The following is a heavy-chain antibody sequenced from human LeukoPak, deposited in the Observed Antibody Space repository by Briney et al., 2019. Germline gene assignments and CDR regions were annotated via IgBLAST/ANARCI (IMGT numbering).Heavy chain of an antibody. J-gene: IGHJ5*02. D-gene: IGHD2-8*01. Sequence: SQTLSLTCTVSGGSISSGDYYWTWIRQPPGKGLEWIGYIYYSGSTSYNPSLKSRVTISVDTSKNQFSLKLSSVTAADTAVYYCARRGTPIVPVGFDPWGQGTLVTVSS. CDR1: GGSISSGDYY. V-gene: IGHV4-30-4*01. CDR3: ARRGTPIVPVGFDP. CDR2: IYYSGST.